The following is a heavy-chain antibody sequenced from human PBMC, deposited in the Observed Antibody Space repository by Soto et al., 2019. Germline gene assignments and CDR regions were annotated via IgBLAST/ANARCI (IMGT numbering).Heavy chain of an antibody. J-gene: IGHJ6*02. V-gene: IGHV3-21*01. CDR3: ARGYSSSWHPYYYYYGMDV. CDR2: ISSSSSYI. D-gene: IGHD6-13*01. Sequence: EVQLVESGGGLVKPGGSLRLSCAASGFTFSSYSMNWVRQAPGKGLEWVSSISSSSSYIYYADSVKGRFTISRDNATNSLYLQMNSLRAEDTAVYYCARGYSSSWHPYYYYYGMDVWGQGTTVTVSS. CDR1: GFTFSSYS.